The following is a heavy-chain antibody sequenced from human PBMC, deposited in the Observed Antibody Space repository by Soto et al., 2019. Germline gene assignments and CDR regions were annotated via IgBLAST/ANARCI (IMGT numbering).Heavy chain of an antibody. CDR2: INMDGSST. CDR3: ARGPRGLYHHDY. V-gene: IGHV3-74*01. Sequence: GGSLRLSCAASGFTFSGDWMHWVRQGAGKGLVWVSRINMDGSSTNYADSVKGRFTISRDNAKNTLYLQMNSLRVDDTAVYFCARGPRGLYHHDYWGQGALVTVSS. CDR1: GFTFSGDW. D-gene: IGHD2-2*01. J-gene: IGHJ4*02.